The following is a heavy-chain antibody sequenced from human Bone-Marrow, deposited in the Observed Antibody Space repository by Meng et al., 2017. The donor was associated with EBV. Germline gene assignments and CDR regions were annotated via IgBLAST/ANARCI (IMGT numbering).Heavy chain of an antibody. CDR2: LIPMLGAP. CDR1: GGPFNSDA. Sequence: QVQLVQSGAEVKKXXSSVKVSCKTSGGPFNSDAISWVRQAPGQGLEWIGGLIPMLGAPNYAQKFQDRVTITADKSTSIHYMELSSLRSDDTAVYYCASESGRGYTPDYWGRGTLVTVSS. V-gene: IGHV1-69*06. J-gene: IGHJ4*02. D-gene: IGHD3-10*01. CDR3: ASESGRGYTPDY.